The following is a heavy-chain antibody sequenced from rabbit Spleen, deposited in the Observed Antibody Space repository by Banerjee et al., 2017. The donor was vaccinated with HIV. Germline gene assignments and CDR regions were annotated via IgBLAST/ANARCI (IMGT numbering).Heavy chain of an antibody. CDR2: IYPNSGST. CDR1: GFTISSSYY. V-gene: IGHV1S43*01. J-gene: IGHJ4*01. Sequence: QSLEESGGGLVQPEGSLALTCKASGFTISSSYYMCWVRQAPGKGLELIACIYPNSGSTWYASWAKGRFTISKSTSLNTVTLQRDSLTAADTATYFCARRDYRDGVGGYAYRFSLWGQGTLVTVS. CDR3: ARRDYRDGVGGYAYRFSL. D-gene: IGHD6-1*01.